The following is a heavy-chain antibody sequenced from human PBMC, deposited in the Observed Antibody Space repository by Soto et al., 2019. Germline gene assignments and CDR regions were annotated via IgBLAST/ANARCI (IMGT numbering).Heavy chain of an antibody. V-gene: IGHV6-1*01. D-gene: IGHD6-13*01. Sequence: SQTLSLTCAISGDSVSSNIVTWDWIRQSPSRGLEWLGRTYYRSQWFNDYAVSVKCRMTINADTSKNQFSLQLNYVTPEDTAVYYXAXXIGTSWXVXWXQGTPVTVSS. J-gene: IGHJ4*02. CDR3: AXXIGTSWXVX. CDR1: GDSVSSNIVT. CDR2: TYYRSQWFN.